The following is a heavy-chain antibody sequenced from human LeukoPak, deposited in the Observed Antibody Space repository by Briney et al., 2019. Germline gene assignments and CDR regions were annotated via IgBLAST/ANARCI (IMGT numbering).Heavy chain of an antibody. CDR3: ALMTTVTTSWGWFDP. V-gene: IGHV1-24*01. D-gene: IGHD4-17*01. CDR1: GYTLTELS. Sequence: ASVKVSCKVSGYTLTELSMHWVRQAPGKGLEWMGSFDPEDGETIYAQKFQGRVTMTEDTSTDTAYMELSSLRSEDTAVYYCALMTTVTTSWGWFDPWGQGTLVTVSS. CDR2: FDPEDGET. J-gene: IGHJ5*02.